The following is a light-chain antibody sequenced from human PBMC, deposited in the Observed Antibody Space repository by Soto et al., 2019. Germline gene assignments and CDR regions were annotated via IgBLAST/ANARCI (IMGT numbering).Light chain of an antibody. CDR2: DAS. V-gene: IGKV3-20*01. Sequence: EIVLTQSPGTLSLSPGERATLSCRASQNVANNYLAWYQQKPGQAPRLLIDDASNRATGVPDRFSGTGSGTDFTLSISRLEPEDFAVYYCHQCATSPLTFGGGTKVEI. CDR3: HQCATSPLT. J-gene: IGKJ4*01. CDR1: QNVANNY.